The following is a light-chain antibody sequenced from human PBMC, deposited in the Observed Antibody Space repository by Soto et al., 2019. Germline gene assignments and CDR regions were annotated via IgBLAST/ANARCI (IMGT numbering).Light chain of an antibody. Sequence: QSALTQPRSVSGSPGQSVTVSCTGTSSDVGAYDFVSWYQQHPGKAPKLVIFDVNKRLSGVPDRFSGSRSGNTASLSISGLRAEDEADYYCCSYPDNYTLYVFGSGTKLTVL. V-gene: IGLV2-11*01. CDR3: CSYPDNYTLYV. CDR2: DVN. CDR1: SSDVGAYDF. J-gene: IGLJ1*01.